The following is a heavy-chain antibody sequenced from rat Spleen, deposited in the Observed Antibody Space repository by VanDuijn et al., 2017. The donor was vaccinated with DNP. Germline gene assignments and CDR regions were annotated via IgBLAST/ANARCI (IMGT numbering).Heavy chain of an antibody. J-gene: IGHJ2*01. CDR3: ARPDY. V-gene: IGHV5-25*01. Sequence: EVQVVESGGGLAQPGRSMTVSCAASGFTFTNSDMAWVRQAPKKGLEWVATISPSGGSTYYRDSVKGRFTVSRDNAKSTLYLQMDSLRSEDTATYYCARPDYWGQGVLVTVSS. CDR1: GFTFTNSD. CDR2: ISPSGGST.